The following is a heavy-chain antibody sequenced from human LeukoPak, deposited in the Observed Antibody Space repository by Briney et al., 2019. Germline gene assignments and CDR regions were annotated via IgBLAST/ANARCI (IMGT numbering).Heavy chain of an antibody. CDR1: GFTFSSYG. CDR2: ISGSGGST. CDR3: AKDLVVVAATGVDY. D-gene: IGHD2-15*01. Sequence: PGGSLRLSCAASGFTFSSYGMHWVRQAPGKGLEWVSAISGSGGSTYYADSVKGRFTISRDNSKNTLYLQMNSLRAEDTAVYYCAKDLVVVAATGVDYWGQGTLVTVSS. V-gene: IGHV3-23*01. J-gene: IGHJ4*02.